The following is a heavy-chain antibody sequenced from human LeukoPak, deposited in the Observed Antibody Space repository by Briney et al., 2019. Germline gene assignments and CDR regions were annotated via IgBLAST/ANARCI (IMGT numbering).Heavy chain of an antibody. CDR3: AKTSQYSSGRFDY. Sequence: PGGSLRLSCAASGFTFSSYSMNWVRQAPGKGLEWVSSISSSSSYIYYADSVKGRFTISRDNAKNSLYLQMNSLRPEDTAVYYCAKTSQYSSGRFDYWGQGTLVTVSS. CDR1: GFTFSSYS. V-gene: IGHV3-21*04. D-gene: IGHD6-19*01. CDR2: ISSSSSYI. J-gene: IGHJ4*02.